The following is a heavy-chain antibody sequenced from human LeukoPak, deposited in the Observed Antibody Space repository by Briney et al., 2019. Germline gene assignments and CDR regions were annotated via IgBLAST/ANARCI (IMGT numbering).Heavy chain of an antibody. CDR1: GGTFSSYA. D-gene: IGHD6-13*01. CDR3: ASTYSSSWYGSSLDH. Sequence: GSSVKVSCKASGGTFSSYAISWVRQAPGQGLEWMGGIIPIFGAANYAQKFQGRVTITADESTSTAYMELSSLRSEDTAVYYCASTYSSSWYGSSLDHWGQGTLVTVSS. J-gene: IGHJ4*02. CDR2: IIPIFGAA. V-gene: IGHV1-69*01.